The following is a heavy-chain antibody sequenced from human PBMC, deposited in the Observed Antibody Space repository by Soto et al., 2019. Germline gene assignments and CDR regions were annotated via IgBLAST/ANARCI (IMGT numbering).Heavy chain of an antibody. D-gene: IGHD3-22*01. J-gene: IGHJ4*02. V-gene: IGHV4-4*02. CDR1: GGSISSSNW. CDR2: IYYNGIT. Sequence: PSETLSLTCAVSGGSISSSNWWSWVRQPAGKGLEWIGEIYYNGITNYNPSLKSRVTISVDTSKNQFSLTLTSVTAADTAVYYCARGRRYYYDNTGPFYFEHWGQGTLVTVSS. CDR3: ARGRRYYYDNTGPFYFEH.